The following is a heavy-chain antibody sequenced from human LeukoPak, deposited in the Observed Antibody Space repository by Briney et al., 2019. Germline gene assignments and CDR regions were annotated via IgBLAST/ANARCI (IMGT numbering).Heavy chain of an antibody. CDR2: IWYDGSNK. V-gene: IGHV3-33*01. J-gene: IGHJ4*02. CDR1: GFTFSSYG. Sequence: GGSLRLSCAASGFTFSSYGMHWVRQAPGKGLEWVAVIWYDGSNKYYADSVKGRFTISRDNSKNTLYLQMNSLRAEDTAVYYCARDQGDQLLFGPVDYWGQGTLVTVSS. CDR3: ARDQGDQLLFGPVDY. D-gene: IGHD2-2*01.